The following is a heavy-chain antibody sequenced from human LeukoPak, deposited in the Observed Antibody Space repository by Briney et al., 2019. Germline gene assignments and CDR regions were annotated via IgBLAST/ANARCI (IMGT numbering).Heavy chain of an antibody. CDR2: VSSSSGTI. D-gene: IGHD4-17*01. CDR3: ARVHFYGVDYYYMDV. V-gene: IGHV3-48*01. J-gene: IGHJ6*03. CDR1: GFTFSTYS. Sequence: GGSLRLSCAASGFTFSTYSMNWVRQAPGKGLEWVSYVSSSSGTIYYADSMKGRFTISRDNGKDSLYLQMNSLRAEDTAVYYCARVHFYGVDYYYMDVWGKGTTVTISS.